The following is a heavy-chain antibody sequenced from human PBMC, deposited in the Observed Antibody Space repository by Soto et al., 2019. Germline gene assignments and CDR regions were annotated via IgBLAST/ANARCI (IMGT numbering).Heavy chain of an antibody. CDR3: ARGAGVPRTIFGVGSLPPSKDYGMDV. V-gene: IGHV1-8*01. J-gene: IGHJ6*02. D-gene: IGHD3-3*01. Sequence: QVQLVQSGAEVKKPGASVKVSCKASGYTFTSYDINWVRQATGQGLEWMGWMNPNSGNTGYAQKFQGRVTMTRNTSISTAYMELSSLRSEDTAVYYCARGAGVPRTIFGVGSLPPSKDYGMDVWGQGTTVTVSS. CDR1: GYTFTSYD. CDR2: MNPNSGNT.